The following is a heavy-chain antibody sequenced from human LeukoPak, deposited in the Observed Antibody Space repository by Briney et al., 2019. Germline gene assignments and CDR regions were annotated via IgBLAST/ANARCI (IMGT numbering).Heavy chain of an antibody. J-gene: IGHJ4*02. CDR1: GGSISSGGYY. CDR3: HSESLWFGSPTGGFDY. D-gene: IGHD3-10*01. V-gene: IGHV4-31*03. Sequence: PSEILSLTCTVSGGSISSGGYYWSWIRQHPGKGLEWIGYIYYSGSTYYNPSLKSRVTISVDTSKNQFSLKLSSVTAADTAVYYCHSESLWFGSPTGGFDYWGQGTLVTGSS. CDR2: IYYSGST.